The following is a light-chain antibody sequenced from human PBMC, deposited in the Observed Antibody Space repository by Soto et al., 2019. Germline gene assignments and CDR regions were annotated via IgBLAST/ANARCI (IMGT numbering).Light chain of an antibody. J-gene: IGKJ4*01. CDR1: QNVLYSSNNKNY. CDR3: QQYYSTPPT. Sequence: DIVMTQSPDSLAVSLGERATINCKSSQNVLYSSNNKNYLAWYQQKPGQPPKLLIYWASTRESGVPDRFSGSGSGTDFTLTISSLQAEDVAVYYCQQYYSTPPTFGGGTKVDNK. CDR2: WAS. V-gene: IGKV4-1*01.